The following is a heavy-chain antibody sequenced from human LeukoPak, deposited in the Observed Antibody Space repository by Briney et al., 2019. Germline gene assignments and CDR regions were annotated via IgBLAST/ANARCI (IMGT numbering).Heavy chain of an antibody. V-gene: IGHV4-59*01. Sequence: SETLSLTCTVPGGSISSYYWSWIRQPPGKGLEWIGYIYYSGSTNYNPSLKSRVTISVDTSKNQFSLKLSSVTAADTAVYYCARSVQQLVPPYFDYWGQGTLVTVSS. CDR2: IYYSGST. CDR1: GGSISSYY. D-gene: IGHD6-13*01. CDR3: ARSVQQLVPPYFDY. J-gene: IGHJ4*02.